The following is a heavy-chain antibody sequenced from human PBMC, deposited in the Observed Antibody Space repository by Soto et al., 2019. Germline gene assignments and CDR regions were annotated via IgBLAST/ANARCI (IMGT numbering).Heavy chain of an antibody. D-gene: IGHD6-13*01. V-gene: IGHV1-2*02. CDR2: INPNSGGT. CDR1: GYTFTGYY. J-gene: IGHJ4*02. CDR3: ARGGSHYIAAAGPGGY. Sequence: GASVKVSCKASGYTFTGYYMHWVRQAPGQGLEWMGWINPNSGGTNYAQKFQGRVTMTRDTSISTAYMELSRLRSDDTAVYYCARGGSHYIAAAGPGGYWGQGTLVTVSS.